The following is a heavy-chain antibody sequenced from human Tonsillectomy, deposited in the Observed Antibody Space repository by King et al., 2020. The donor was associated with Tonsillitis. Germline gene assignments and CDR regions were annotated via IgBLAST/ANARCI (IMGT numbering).Heavy chain of an antibody. CDR2: IKQDGSEK. D-gene: IGHD5-24*01. J-gene: IGHJ4*02. V-gene: IGHV3-7*03. CDR3: ARDWGGRLQLGY. CDR1: GFSFSSYW. Sequence: VQLVESGGGLVQPGGSLRLSCAASGFSFSSYWMSWVRQAPGKGLEWVANIKQDGSEKYYVDSVKGRFTISRDKAKNSLYLQMNSLRAEDTAVYYCARDWGGRLQLGYWGQGTLVTVSS.